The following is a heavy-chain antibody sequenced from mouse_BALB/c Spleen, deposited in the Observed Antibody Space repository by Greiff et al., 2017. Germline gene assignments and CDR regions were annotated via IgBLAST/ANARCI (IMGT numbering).Heavy chain of an antibody. J-gene: IGHJ4*01. CDR1: GFTFSSYT. CDR2: ISNGGGST. D-gene: IGHD2-3*01. V-gene: IGHV5-12-2*01. CDR3: ARQIYDGYYFYAMDY. Sequence: EVMLVESGGGLVQPGGSLKLSCAASGFTFSSYTMSWVRQTPEKRLEWVAYISNGGGSTYYPDTVKGRFTISRDNAKNTLYLQMSSLKSEDTAMYYCARQIYDGYYFYAMDYWGQGTSVTVSS.